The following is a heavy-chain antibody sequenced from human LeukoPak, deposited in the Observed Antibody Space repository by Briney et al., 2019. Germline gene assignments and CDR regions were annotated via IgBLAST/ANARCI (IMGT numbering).Heavy chain of an antibody. CDR2: IYWNDDK. CDR1: GFSLSTSGVG. D-gene: IGHD3-3*01. V-gene: IGHV2-5*01. CDR3: AHSPLSYYDFWSGYSNTYYFDY. Sequence: SGPTLVKPTQTLTLTCTFSGFSLSTSGVGVGWIRQPPGKALEWRALIYWNDDKRYSPSLKSRLTITKDTSKNQVVLTMTNMDPVDTATYYCAHSPLSYYDFWSGYSNTYYFDYWGQGTLVTVSS. J-gene: IGHJ4*02.